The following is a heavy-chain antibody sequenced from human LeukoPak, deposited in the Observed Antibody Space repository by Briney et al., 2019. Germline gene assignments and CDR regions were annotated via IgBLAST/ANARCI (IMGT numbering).Heavy chain of an antibody. CDR3: ARDDPIDY. Sequence: GGSLILSCAASVFTFSSYEMNWVRQAPGKGLEWVSYISSSGSTKYYADSVKGRFTISRDNAKNSLYLQMNSLRAEDTAVYYCARDDPIDYWGQGTLVTVSS. CDR1: VFTFSSYE. CDR2: ISSSGSTK. V-gene: IGHV3-48*03. J-gene: IGHJ4*02.